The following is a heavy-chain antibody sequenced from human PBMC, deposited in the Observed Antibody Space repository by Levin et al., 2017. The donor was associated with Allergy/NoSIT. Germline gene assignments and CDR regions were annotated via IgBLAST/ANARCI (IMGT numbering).Heavy chain of an antibody. CDR1: GGSFSGYY. CDR3: ASGYYYDSSGYYN. CDR2: INHSGST. Sequence: SQTLSLTCAVYGGSFSGYYWSWIRQPPGKGLEWIGEINHSGSTNYNPSLKSRVTISVDTSKNQFSLKLSSVTAADTAVYYCASGYYYDSSGYYNWGQGTLVTVSS. D-gene: IGHD3-22*01. J-gene: IGHJ4*02. V-gene: IGHV4-34*01.